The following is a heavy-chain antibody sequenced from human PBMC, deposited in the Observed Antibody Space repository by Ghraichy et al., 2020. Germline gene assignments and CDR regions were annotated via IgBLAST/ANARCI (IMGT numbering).Heavy chain of an antibody. CDR2: IYGDGTDT. J-gene: IGHJ4*02. V-gene: IGHV3-74*01. Sequence: GGSLRLSCSASGFTFSNIWIHWVRQSPGKGLVWVSRIYGDGTDTTYVDSVKGRFTISGDSAKNTLYLQMNSLRAEDTAVYYCARAAPYCSSTTCIDYWGQGTLVTVSS. CDR3: ARAAPYCSSTTCIDY. D-gene: IGHD2-2*01. CDR1: GFTFSNIW.